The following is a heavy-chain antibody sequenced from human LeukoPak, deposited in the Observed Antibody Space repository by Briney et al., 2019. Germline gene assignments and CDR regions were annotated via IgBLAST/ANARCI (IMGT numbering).Heavy chain of an antibody. V-gene: IGHV4-59*01. J-gene: IGHJ4*02. CDR1: GGSISSYY. CDR3: ARAYHYDSSGCYFDY. CDR2: IYYSGST. D-gene: IGHD3-22*01. Sequence: PSETLSLTCTVSGGSISSYYWSWIRQPPGKGLEWIGYIYYSGSTNYNPSLKSRVTISVDTSKNQFSLKLSSVTAADTAVYYCARAYHYDSSGCYFDYWGQGTLVTVSS.